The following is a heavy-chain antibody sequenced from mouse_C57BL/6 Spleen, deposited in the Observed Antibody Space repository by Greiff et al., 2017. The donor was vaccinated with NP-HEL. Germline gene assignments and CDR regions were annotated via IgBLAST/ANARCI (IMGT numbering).Heavy chain of an antibody. CDR2: ISSFLLPL. Sequence: EVHLVESGGGLVKPFFSLPLSFSSSFFPFLSSVLPFFLPSPSQGLELFSSISSFLLPLYYADTVKGRFTISRDNAKNTLFLQMTSLRSEDTAMYYCARPPLRDYGSSYSLAYWGQGTLVTVSA. CDR1: FFPFLSSV. V-gene: IGHV5-17*01. CDR3: ARPPLRDYGSSYSLAY. D-gene: IGHD1-1*01. J-gene: IGHJ3*01.